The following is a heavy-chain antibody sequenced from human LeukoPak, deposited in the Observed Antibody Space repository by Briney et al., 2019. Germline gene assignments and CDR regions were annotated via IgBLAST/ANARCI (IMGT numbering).Heavy chain of an antibody. J-gene: IGHJ4*02. V-gene: IGHV3-48*03. Sequence: PGGSLRLSCAASGFTFSSYEMNWVRQAPGKGLEWVSYISSSGSTIYYADSVKGRFTISRDSAKISLYLQMNSLRAEDTAIYYCARVVLPAAGFDCWGQGTLVTVSS. CDR3: ARVVLPAAGFDC. CDR1: GFTFSSYE. CDR2: ISSSGSTI. D-gene: IGHD6-13*01.